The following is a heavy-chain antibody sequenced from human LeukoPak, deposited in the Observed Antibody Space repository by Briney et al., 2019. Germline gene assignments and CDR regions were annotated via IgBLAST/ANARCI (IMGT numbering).Heavy chain of an antibody. Sequence: PGRSLRLSCAASGFTFSSYGMHWVRQAPGKGLEWVAVIWYDGSNKYYADSVKGRFTISRDNSKNTLYLQMNSLRAEDTAVYYCAKGWVSGNWNYGPPIDYWGQGTLVTVSS. CDR1: GFTFSSYG. D-gene: IGHD1-7*01. V-gene: IGHV3-33*06. J-gene: IGHJ4*02. CDR3: AKGWVSGNWNYGPPIDY. CDR2: IWYDGSNK.